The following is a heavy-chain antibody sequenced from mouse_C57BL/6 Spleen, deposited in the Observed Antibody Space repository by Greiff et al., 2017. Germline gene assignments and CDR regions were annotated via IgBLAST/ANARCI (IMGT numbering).Heavy chain of an antibody. CDR2: ISSGSSTI. CDR3: GRHDYDGPYFDY. J-gene: IGHJ2*01. Sequence: EVHLVESGGGLVKPGGSLKLSCAASGFTFSDYGMHWVRQAPEKGLEWVAYISSGSSTIYYADTVKGRFTISRDNAKNTLFLQMTSLRSEDTAMYYCGRHDYDGPYFDYWGQGTTLTVSS. CDR1: GFTFSDYG. D-gene: IGHD2-4*01. V-gene: IGHV5-17*01.